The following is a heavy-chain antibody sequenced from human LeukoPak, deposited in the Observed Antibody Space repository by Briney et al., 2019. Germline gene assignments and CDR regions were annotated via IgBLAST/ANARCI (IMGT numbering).Heavy chain of an antibody. J-gene: IGHJ6*02. CDR1: GFTFSDSW. Sequence: GGSLRLSSAASGFTFSDSWMSWVRQAPGKGLEWVANMNQDGSAKGYVDSVKGRFTISRDNARNSQYLQMSSLRPEDTAVYYCATYTHWVAGDVWGQGTTVTVSS. V-gene: IGHV3-7*01. CDR2: MNQDGSAK. D-gene: IGHD3-16*01. CDR3: ATYTHWVAGDV.